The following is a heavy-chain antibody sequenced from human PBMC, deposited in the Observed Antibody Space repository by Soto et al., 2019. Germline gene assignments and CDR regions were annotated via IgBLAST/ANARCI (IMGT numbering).Heavy chain of an antibody. J-gene: IGHJ5*02. CDR2: INGASGNT. D-gene: IGHD1-26*01. V-gene: IGHV1-3*01. CDR3: ARGGSGSYSHWFDP. CDR1: GYTFTSYA. Sequence: GASVKVSCKASGYTFTSYAINWVRQAPGQGLEWKGWINGASGNTKYSQKFQDRVAITRDTSASTAYLELSSLTSEDTAVYYCARGGSGSYSHWFDPWGQGSLVTVSS.